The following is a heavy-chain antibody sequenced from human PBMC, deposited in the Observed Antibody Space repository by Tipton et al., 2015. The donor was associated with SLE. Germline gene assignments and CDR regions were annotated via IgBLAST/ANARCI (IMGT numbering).Heavy chain of an antibody. CDR1: GGSIRTGGYY. D-gene: IGHD1-7*01. CDR3: ANQNWNYYF. CDR2: INHSGST. V-gene: IGHV4-34*01. Sequence: TLSLTCTVSGGSIRTGGYYWNWIRQPPGKGLEWLGEINHSGSTNYNPSLKSRVTISVDTSKNQFSLKLSSVTAADTAVYYCANQNWNYYFWGQGNLVTVSS. J-gene: IGHJ4*02.